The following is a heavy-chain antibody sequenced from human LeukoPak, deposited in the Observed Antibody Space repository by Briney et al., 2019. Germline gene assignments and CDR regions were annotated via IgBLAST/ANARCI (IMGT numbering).Heavy chain of an antibody. CDR2: ISYGGSNK. V-gene: IGHV3-30*03. J-gene: IGHJ5*02. CDR1: GFTFSSYG. CDR3: ARDHREYYYDSSGYSKEHWFDP. Sequence: PGGSLRLSCAASGFTFSSYGMHWVRQAPGKGLEWVAVISYGGSNKYYADSVKGRFTISRDNAKNTLYLQMNSLRAEDTAVYYCARDHREYYYDSSGYSKEHWFDPWGQGTLVTVSS. D-gene: IGHD3-22*01.